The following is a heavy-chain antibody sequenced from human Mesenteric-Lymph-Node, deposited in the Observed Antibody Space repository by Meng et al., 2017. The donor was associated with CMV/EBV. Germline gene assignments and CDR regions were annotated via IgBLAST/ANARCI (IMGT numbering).Heavy chain of an antibody. CDR2: ISSNGGNT. J-gene: IGHJ6*02. CDR3: ARSSAMTTITANGIYYYYGLDV. Sequence: GESLKISCAASGFTFSNSAMHWVRQAPGKGLEYVSVISSNGGNTYYADSVKGRFVISRDNSKNTLYLQMGSLRTEDMAVYYCARSSAMTTITANGIYYYYGLDVWGQGTTVTVSS. V-gene: IGHV3-64*02. D-gene: IGHD5-24*01. CDR1: GFTFSNSA.